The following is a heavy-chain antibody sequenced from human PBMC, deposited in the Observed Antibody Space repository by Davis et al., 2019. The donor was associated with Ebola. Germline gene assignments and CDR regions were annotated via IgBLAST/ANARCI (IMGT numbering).Heavy chain of an antibody. D-gene: IGHD3-22*01. CDR1: GGSISSSSYY. V-gene: IGHV4-39*01. J-gene: IGHJ6*02. CDR3: ARLPTGYYYDSSGYYTYYYGMDV. CDR2: IYYSGST. Sequence: SETLSLTCTVSGGSISSSSYYWGWIRQPPGKGLEWIGSIYYSGSTYYNPSLKSRVTISVDTSKNQFSLKLSSVTAADTAVYYCARLPTGYYYDSSGYYTYYYGMDVWGQGTTVTVSS.